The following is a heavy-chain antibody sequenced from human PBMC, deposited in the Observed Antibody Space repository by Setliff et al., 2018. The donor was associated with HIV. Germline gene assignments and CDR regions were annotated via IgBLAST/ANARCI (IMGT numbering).Heavy chain of an antibody. CDR1: GGSIIDSRYF. D-gene: IGHD3-3*01. J-gene: IGHJ5*01. Sequence: PSETLSLTCTVSGGSIIDSRYFWGWIRQPPGKGLEWIGSVYYSGITYYSSSLKSRVTVSVDTSRIQFSPKLTSVTAADTAVYKCVRHVWSDDFLVPGWFDSWSQGTLVTVSS. V-gene: IGHV4-39*01. CDR3: VRHVWSDDFLVPGWFDS. CDR2: VYYSGIT.